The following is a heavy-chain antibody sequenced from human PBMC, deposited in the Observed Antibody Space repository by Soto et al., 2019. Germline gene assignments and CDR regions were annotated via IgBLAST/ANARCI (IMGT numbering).Heavy chain of an antibody. CDR1: GGSISSYY. J-gene: IGHJ5*02. CDR3: ARIGLWFGEWPSWFDP. V-gene: IGHV4-59*12. Sequence: SETLSLTCAVSGGSISSYYWSWIRQPPGKGLQWIGYIYSSGSTKYNPSLKSRVTISVDTSKNQFSLKLSSVTAADTAVYYCARIGLWFGEWPSWFDPWGQGTLVTVSS. CDR2: IYSSGST. D-gene: IGHD3-10*01.